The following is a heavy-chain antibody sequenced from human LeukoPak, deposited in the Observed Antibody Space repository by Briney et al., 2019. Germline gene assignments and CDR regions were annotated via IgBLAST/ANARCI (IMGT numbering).Heavy chain of an antibody. CDR3: ARDFSRYYYDSSGYLAI. Sequence: PGGSLRLSCAASGFTFSSYGMHRVRQAPGKGLEWVAVIWYDGSNKYYADSVKGRFTISRDNSKNTLYLQMNSLRAEDTAVYYCARDFSRYYYDSSGYLAIWGQGTMVTVSS. CDR1: GFTFSSYG. D-gene: IGHD3-22*01. CDR2: IWYDGSNK. J-gene: IGHJ3*02. V-gene: IGHV3-33*01.